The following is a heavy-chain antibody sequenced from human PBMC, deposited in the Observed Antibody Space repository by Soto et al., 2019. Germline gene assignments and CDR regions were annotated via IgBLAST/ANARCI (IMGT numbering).Heavy chain of an antibody. CDR2: INHSGST. Sequence: QVQLQQWGAGLLKPSETLSLSSAVYGGSFSGYYWSWIRQPPGKGLEWIGEINHSGSTNYNPSLKSRVTISVDTSKNQLSLKLSSVTAADTAVYYCARMWGGWFDPWGQGTLVTVSS. D-gene: IGHD1-26*01. V-gene: IGHV4-34*01. J-gene: IGHJ5*02. CDR1: GGSFSGYY. CDR3: ARMWGGWFDP.